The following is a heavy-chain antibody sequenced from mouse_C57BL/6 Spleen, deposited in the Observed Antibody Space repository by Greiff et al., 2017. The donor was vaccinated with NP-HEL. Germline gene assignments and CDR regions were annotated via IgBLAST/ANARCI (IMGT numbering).Heavy chain of an antibody. V-gene: IGHV5-4*01. CDR2: ISDGGSYT. CDR3: ARAVATPWYFDV. CDR1: GFTFSSYA. Sequence: EVQLVESGGGLVKPGGSLKLSCAASGFTFSSYAMSWVRQTPEKRLEWVATISDGGSYTYYPDNVKGRFTISRDNAKNNLYLQMSHLKSEDTAMYYCARAVATPWYFDVWGTGTTVTVSS. D-gene: IGHD1-1*01. J-gene: IGHJ1*03.